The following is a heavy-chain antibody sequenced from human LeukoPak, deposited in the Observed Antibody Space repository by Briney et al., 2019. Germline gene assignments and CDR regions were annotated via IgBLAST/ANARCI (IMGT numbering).Heavy chain of an antibody. CDR3: ARDLRRFAAYYFDY. D-gene: IGHD5/OR15-5a*01. V-gene: IGHV3-30*03. CDR1: GFTFSGYA. CDR2: ISSDGRDK. J-gene: IGHJ4*02. Sequence: GGSLRLSCAASGFTFSGYAIHWVRQAPGKGLEWVAVISSDGRDKHHADSVKGRFTISRDNSKNTLYLQMNSLRAEDTAVYYCARDLRRFAAYYFDYWGQGTLVTVSS.